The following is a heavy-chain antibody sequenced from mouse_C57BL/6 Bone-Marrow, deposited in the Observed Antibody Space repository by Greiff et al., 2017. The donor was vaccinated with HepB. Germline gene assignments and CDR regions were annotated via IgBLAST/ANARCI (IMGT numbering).Heavy chain of an antibody. J-gene: IGHJ3*01. Sequence: EVKLEESGGGLVQPGGSLKLSCAASGFTFSDYYMYWVRQTPEKRLEWVAYISNGGGSTYYPDTVKGRFTISRDNAKNTLYLQMSRLKSEDTAMYYCARHYYGSSPFAYWGQGTLVTVSA. CDR1: GFTFSDYY. CDR2: ISNGGGST. CDR3: ARHYYGSSPFAY. V-gene: IGHV5-12*01. D-gene: IGHD1-1*01.